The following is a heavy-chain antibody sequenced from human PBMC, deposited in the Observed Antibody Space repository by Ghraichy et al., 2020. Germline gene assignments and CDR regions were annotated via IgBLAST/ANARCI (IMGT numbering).Heavy chain of an antibody. Sequence: GGSLRLSCAASGFTFSSYGMHWVRQAPGKGLEWVAVIWYDGSNKYYADSVKGRFTISRDNSKNTLYLQMNSLRAEDTAVYYCARDGGGGDLYDSSGYDAFDIWGQGTMVTVSS. D-gene: IGHD3-22*01. V-gene: IGHV3-33*01. CDR1: GFTFSSYG. CDR3: ARDGGGGDLYDSSGYDAFDI. CDR2: IWYDGSNK. J-gene: IGHJ3*02.